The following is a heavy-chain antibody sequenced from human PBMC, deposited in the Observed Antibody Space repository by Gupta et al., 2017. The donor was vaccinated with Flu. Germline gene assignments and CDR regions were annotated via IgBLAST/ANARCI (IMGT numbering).Heavy chain of an antibody. V-gene: IGHV3-48*02. Sequence: EVQLVESGGGLVQPGGSLRLSCAASGFTFSSYSMNWVRQAPGKGLEWVSYISGSTSTIYYADSVKGRFTISRDNAKNSLYLQMNSLRDEDTAVYYCAKDSGATRESLQHWGQGTLVTVSS. CDR1: GFTFSSYS. CDR3: AKDSGATRESLQH. CDR2: ISGSTSTI. D-gene: IGHD1-26*01. J-gene: IGHJ1*01.